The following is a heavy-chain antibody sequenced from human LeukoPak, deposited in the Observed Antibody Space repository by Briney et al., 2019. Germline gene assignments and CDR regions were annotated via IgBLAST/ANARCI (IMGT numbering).Heavy chain of an antibody. CDR1: GFTFSSYG. CDR3: ANRARAAAGTFDY. Sequence: GRSLRLSCAASGFTFSSYGMHWVRQAPGKGLEWVAVISYDGSNKYYADSVKGRFTISRDNSKNTLYLQMNSLRAEDTAVYYCANRARAAAGTFDYWGQGTLVTVSS. CDR2: ISYDGSNK. V-gene: IGHV3-30*18. J-gene: IGHJ4*02. D-gene: IGHD6-13*01.